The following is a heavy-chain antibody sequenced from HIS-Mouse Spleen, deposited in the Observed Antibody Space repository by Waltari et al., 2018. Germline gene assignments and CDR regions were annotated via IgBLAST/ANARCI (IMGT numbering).Heavy chain of an antibody. CDR1: GGSISSSSYY. D-gene: IGHD6-13*01. Sequence: QLQLQESCPGLVKPSETLSLTCTVSGGSISSSSYYWGWIRQPPGKGLAWIGSIYYSGSTDYTPSLKSRVTISVDTSKNQFSLKLSSVTAADTAVYYCAREIPYSSSWYDWYFDLWGRGTLVTVSS. V-gene: IGHV4-39*07. CDR2: IYYSGST. CDR3: AREIPYSSSWYDWYFDL. J-gene: IGHJ2*01.